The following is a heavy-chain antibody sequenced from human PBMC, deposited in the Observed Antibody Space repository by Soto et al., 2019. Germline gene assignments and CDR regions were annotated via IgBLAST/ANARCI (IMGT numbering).Heavy chain of an antibody. CDR1: GFTFSSYA. D-gene: IGHD3-3*01. Sequence: PGGSLRLSCSASGFTFSSYAMHWVRQAPGKGLEYVSAISSNGGSTYYADSVKGRFTISRDNSKNTLYLQMSSLRAEDTAVYYCVKDWHYYDLWSGYYEFDWLDPWGQGTLVTVSS. CDR3: VKDWHYYDLWSGYYEFDWLDP. J-gene: IGHJ5*02. CDR2: ISSNGGST. V-gene: IGHV3-64D*08.